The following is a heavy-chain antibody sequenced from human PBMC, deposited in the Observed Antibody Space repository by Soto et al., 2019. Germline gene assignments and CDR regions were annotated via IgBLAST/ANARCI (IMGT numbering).Heavy chain of an antibody. Sequence: SETLSLTCKVSGASMSNFYWSWIRQSPEKGLEWIGYIYKDDNTQYNPSLKGRLSMSIDTSKNQYSLNVSSVTAADTAIYYCARDSGGYSRRVAHYFHGLDLWGQGTPVTVSS. CDR2: IYKDDNT. J-gene: IGHJ6*01. D-gene: IGHD1-26*01. CDR3: ARDSGGYSRRVAHYFHGLDL. CDR1: GASMSNFY. V-gene: IGHV4-59*01.